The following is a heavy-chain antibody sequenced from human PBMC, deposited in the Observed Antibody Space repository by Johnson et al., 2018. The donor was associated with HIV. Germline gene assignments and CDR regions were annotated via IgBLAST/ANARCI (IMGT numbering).Heavy chain of an antibody. Sequence: QVQLVESGGGVVQPGRSLRLSCTASGFNFSTYGMHWVRQAPGKGLEWVAVIWYDGSNNYYGDSVKGRFTISRDNSKNTLYLQMNTLRAEDTAVYYCARDQNIVGANDGFDIWGQGTMVTVSS. CDR2: IWYDGSNN. J-gene: IGHJ3*02. V-gene: IGHV3-33*01. CDR1: GFNFSTYG. CDR3: ARDQNIVGANDGFDI. D-gene: IGHD1-26*01.